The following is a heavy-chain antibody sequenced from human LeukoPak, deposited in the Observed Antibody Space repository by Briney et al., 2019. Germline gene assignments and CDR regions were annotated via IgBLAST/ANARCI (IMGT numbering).Heavy chain of an antibody. J-gene: IGHJ5*02. Sequence: PSETLSLTCTVSGGSISSSSYYWGWIRQPPGKGLEWIGSIYYSGSTYYNPSLKSRVTISVDTSKNQFSLKLSSVTAADTAVYYCAREPTDTVVRANWFDPWGQGTLVTVSS. D-gene: IGHD4-23*01. CDR1: GGSISSSSYY. CDR3: AREPTDTVVRANWFDP. CDR2: IYYSGST. V-gene: IGHV4-39*07.